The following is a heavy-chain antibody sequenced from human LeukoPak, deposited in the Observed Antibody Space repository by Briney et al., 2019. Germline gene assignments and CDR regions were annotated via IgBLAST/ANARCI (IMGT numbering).Heavy chain of an antibody. D-gene: IGHD3-16*02. Sequence: GGSLRLSCAASGFTFDDYAMHWVRQAPGKGLEWVSGISWNSGSIGYADSVKGRFTISRDNAKNSLYLQMNSLRGEDTAVYYCARDLLGYNYHYMDVWGKGTTVTVSS. CDR3: ARDLLGYNYHYMDV. V-gene: IGHV3-9*01. CDR2: ISWNSGSI. J-gene: IGHJ6*03. CDR1: GFTFDDYA.